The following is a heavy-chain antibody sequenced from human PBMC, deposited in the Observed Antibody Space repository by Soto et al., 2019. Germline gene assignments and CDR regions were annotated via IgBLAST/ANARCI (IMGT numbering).Heavy chain of an antibody. Sequence: PGGSLRLACAGSGFTFRTYAMSWVRQAPGKGLEWVSAISDGGGSTYYADSVKGRFTISRDNSKNTVYLQMNSLRAEDTAVYYCAREPPYYYDSSGYYQGAFDIWGQGTMVTVSS. V-gene: IGHV3-23*01. J-gene: IGHJ3*02. CDR1: GFTFRTYA. CDR2: ISDGGGST. CDR3: AREPPYYYDSSGYYQGAFDI. D-gene: IGHD3-22*01.